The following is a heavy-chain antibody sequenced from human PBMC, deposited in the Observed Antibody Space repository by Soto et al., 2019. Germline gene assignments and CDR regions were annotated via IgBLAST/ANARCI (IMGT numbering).Heavy chain of an antibody. CDR2: INHSGST. V-gene: IGHV4-34*01. CDR3: ARGGLYYGSGSYYK. CDR1: GGSMNNYY. Sequence: SSETLSLTCSVSGGSMNNYYWSWIRQPPGKGLEWIGEINHSGSTNYNPSLKSRVTISVDTSKNQFSLKLSSVTAADTAVYYCARGGLYYGSGSYYKWGQGTLVTVSS. J-gene: IGHJ4*02. D-gene: IGHD3-10*01.